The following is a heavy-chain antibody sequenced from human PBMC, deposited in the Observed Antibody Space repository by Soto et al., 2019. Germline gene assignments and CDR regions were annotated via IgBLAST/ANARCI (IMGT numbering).Heavy chain of an antibody. CDR2: IIPIFGTA. D-gene: IGHD5-12*01. CDR3: ARVTTRMATISWFDP. J-gene: IGHJ5*02. CDR1: GGTFSSYA. V-gene: IGHV1-69*13. Sequence: ASVKVSCKASGGTFSSYAISWVRQAPGQGLEWMGGIIPIFGTANYAQKFQGRVTITADESTSTAYMELSSLRSEGTAVYYCARVTTRMATISWFDPWGQGTRVTVSS.